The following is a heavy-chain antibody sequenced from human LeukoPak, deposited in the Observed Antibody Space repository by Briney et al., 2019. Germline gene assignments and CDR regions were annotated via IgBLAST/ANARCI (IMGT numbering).Heavy chain of an antibody. CDR2: ISSSGSTI. J-gene: IGHJ4*02. D-gene: IGHD1-26*01. CDR1: GFTFSSYE. V-gene: IGHV3-48*03. Sequence: GGSLRLSCAASGFTFSSYEMNWVRQAPGKGLEWVSYISSSGSTIYYADSGKGRFTISRDNAKNSLYLQMNSLRAEDTAVYYCARVGATDFDYWGQGTLVTVSS. CDR3: ARVGATDFDY.